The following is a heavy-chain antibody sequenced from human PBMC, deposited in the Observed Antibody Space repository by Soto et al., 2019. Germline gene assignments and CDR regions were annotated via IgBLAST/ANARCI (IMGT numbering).Heavy chain of an antibody. CDR1: GFTLSNSG. D-gene: IGHD4-17*01. CDR3: AKSTSGYGGASDF. V-gene: IGHV3-30*18. Sequence: GGSLRLSCEVSGFTLSNSGIHWVRQAPDKGLEWVATIAYEGKTANYADSAKGRFTISRDISKSTVYLQMNSLRREDTATYYCAKSTSGYGGASDFWGQGTLVTVSS. CDR2: IAYEGKTA. J-gene: IGHJ4*02.